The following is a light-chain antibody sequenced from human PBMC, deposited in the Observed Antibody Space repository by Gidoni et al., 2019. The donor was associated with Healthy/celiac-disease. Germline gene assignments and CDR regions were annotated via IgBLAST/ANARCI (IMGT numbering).Light chain of an antibody. V-gene: IGKV1-5*03. CDR2: KAS. J-gene: IGKJ1*01. Sequence: DIQMTQSPSTLSASVGDRVTITCRASQSISNWLAWYQQKPGKAPKLLIYKASNLESGVPSRFSGSGSGTEFTLTISSLQPDDFATYYCQQYNSYQWTFGQGTKVEIK. CDR1: QSISNW. CDR3: QQYNSYQWT.